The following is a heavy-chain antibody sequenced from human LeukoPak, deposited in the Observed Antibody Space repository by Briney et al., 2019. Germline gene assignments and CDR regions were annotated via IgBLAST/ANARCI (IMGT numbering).Heavy chain of an antibody. D-gene: IGHD3-10*01. V-gene: IGHV3-66*02. CDR3: ARAGTLAFDI. Sequence: GGPLRLSCAASGFTVSSNYMSWVRQAPGKGLEWVSVIYSGGSTYYADSVKGRFTISRDNSKSTLFLQMNNLRAEDTAVYYCARAGTLAFDIWGQGTMVTVSS. CDR2: IYSGGST. J-gene: IGHJ3*02. CDR1: GFTVSSNY.